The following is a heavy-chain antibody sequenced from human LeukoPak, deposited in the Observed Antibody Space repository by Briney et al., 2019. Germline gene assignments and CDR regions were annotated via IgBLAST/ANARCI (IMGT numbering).Heavy chain of an antibody. Sequence: QSGGSLRLSCAASGFTFSSYAMSWVRQAPGKGLEWVSAISGSGGSTCYADSVKGRFTISRDNSKNTLYLQMNSLRAEDTAVYYCAKIGGGGIAELVLGFDYWGQGTLVTVSS. CDR3: AKIGGGGIAELVLGFDY. CDR2: ISGSGGST. CDR1: GFTFSSYA. D-gene: IGHD6-13*01. J-gene: IGHJ4*02. V-gene: IGHV3-23*01.